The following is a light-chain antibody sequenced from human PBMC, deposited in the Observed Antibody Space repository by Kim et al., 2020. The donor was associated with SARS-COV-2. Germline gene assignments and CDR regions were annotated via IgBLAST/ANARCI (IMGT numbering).Light chain of an antibody. CDR1: QSVRSS. CDR2: DAS. V-gene: IGKV3D-15*01. Sequence: EIVTTQSPATLSVSPGERVTLSCRASQSVRSSLAWYQQKPGQAPRLLIYDASIRAAGVPARFTGSGSGTEFTLTISSLQSEDFAIYFCQQYYTWSALTFGGGTKVEI. J-gene: IGKJ4*01. CDR3: QQYYTWSALT.